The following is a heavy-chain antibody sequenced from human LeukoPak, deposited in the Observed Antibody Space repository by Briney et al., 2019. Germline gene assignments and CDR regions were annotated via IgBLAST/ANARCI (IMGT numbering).Heavy chain of an antibody. CDR1: GFTFSSYA. CDR2: IYSGGST. Sequence: AGGSLRLSCAASGFTFSSYAMSWVRQAPGKGLEWVSVIYSGGSTYYADSVKGRFTISRDNSKNTLYLQMNSLRAEDTAVYYCARDRGYGSGSYYNAPFDYWGQGTLVTVSS. V-gene: IGHV3-66*01. CDR3: ARDRGYGSGSYYNAPFDY. D-gene: IGHD3-10*01. J-gene: IGHJ4*02.